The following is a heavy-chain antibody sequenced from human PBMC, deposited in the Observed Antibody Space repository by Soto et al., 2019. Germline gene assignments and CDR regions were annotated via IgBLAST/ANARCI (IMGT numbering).Heavy chain of an antibody. CDR3: ARAYGGYYGMDV. CDR1: GGSISSYY. V-gene: IGHV4-59*01. J-gene: IGHJ6*02. Sequence: SETLSLTCTVSGGSISSYYWSWIRQPPGKGLEWIGYIYYSGSTNYNPSLKSRVTISVDTSKNQFSLKLSSVTAADTAVYYCARAYGGYYGMDVWGQGTTVTVSS. CDR2: IYYSGST. D-gene: IGHD3-16*01.